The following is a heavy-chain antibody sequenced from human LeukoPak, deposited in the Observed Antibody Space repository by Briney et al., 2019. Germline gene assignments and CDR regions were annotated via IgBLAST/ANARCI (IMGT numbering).Heavy chain of an antibody. CDR3: ARGSYSSGWQSHDY. D-gene: IGHD6-19*01. CDR1: GYTFTSYY. Sequence: ASVKVSCKASGYTFTSYYMHWVRQAPGQGLEWMGWMNPNSGNTGYAQKFQGRVTMTRNTSISTAYMELSSLRSEDTAVYYCARGSYSSGWQSHDYWGQGTLVTVSS. CDR2: MNPNSGNT. J-gene: IGHJ4*02. V-gene: IGHV1-8*02.